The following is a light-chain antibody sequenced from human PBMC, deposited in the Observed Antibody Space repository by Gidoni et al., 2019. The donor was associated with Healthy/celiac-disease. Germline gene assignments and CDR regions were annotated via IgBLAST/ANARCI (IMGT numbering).Light chain of an antibody. CDR3: QQSYSTPPEDT. Sequence: DIQMTQSPSSLSASVGDRVTITCRASQSISSYLNWYQQKPGKATKLLIYAASSLQSGVPSRFSGSGSGTDFTLTISSLQPEDFATYYGQQSYSTPPEDTFGQGTKLEIK. CDR1: QSISSY. V-gene: IGKV1-39*01. CDR2: AAS. J-gene: IGKJ2*01.